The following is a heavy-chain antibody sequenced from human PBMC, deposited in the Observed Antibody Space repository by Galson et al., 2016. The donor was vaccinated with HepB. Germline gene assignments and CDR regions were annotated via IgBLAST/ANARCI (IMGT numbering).Heavy chain of an antibody. CDR1: GFTFSNYD. D-gene: IGHD4-17*01. CDR2: IGTAGDT. V-gene: IGHV3-13*01. CDR3: ARETHGVQLYGMDV. J-gene: IGHJ6*02. Sequence: SLRLSCAASGFTFSNYDMHWVRQATGKGLEWVSTIGTAGDTFYPGSVKGRFTISRENAKNVLYLQMNSLRAGDTAVYYCARETHGVQLYGMDVWGQGTTVTVS.